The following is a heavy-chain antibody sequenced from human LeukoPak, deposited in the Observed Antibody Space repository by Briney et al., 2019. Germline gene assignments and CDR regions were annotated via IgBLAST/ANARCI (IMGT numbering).Heavy chain of an antibody. CDR3: ARRDFSGWNYFDY. CDR1: GGSISNYY. J-gene: IGHJ4*02. Sequence: SETLSLTCTVSGGSISNYYWSWIRQPPGKGLEWIGYIYYSGSTNYNPSLKSRVTISVDTSKNQFSLKLSSVTAADTAVYYCARRDFSGWNYFDYWGQGTLVTVSS. D-gene: IGHD6-19*01. V-gene: IGHV4-59*01. CDR2: IYYSGST.